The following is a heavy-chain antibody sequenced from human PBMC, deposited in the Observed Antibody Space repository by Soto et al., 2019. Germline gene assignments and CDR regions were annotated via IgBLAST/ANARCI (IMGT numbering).Heavy chain of an antibody. CDR2: ISSSSSTI. CDR3: ARDWFGESDDYYYYYMDV. CDR1: GFTFSSYA. Sequence: GGSLRLSCAASGFTFSSYAMSWVRQAPGKGLEWVSYISSSSSTIYYADSVKGRFTISRDNAKNSLYLQMNGLRAEDTAVYYCARDWFGESDDYYYYYMDVWGKGTTVTVSS. V-gene: IGHV3-48*01. J-gene: IGHJ6*03. D-gene: IGHD3-10*01.